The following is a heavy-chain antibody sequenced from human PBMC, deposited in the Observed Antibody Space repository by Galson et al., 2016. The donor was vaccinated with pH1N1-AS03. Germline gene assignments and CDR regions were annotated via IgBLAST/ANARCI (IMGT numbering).Heavy chain of an antibody. J-gene: IGHJ4*02. CDR3: TQEGAQVDY. CDR1: GFIFSSSW. Sequence: LRLSCAASGFIFSSSWMHWVRQAPGKGLEWVSRISRDGNTINYADSVKGRFTISRDSGYNTLYLQMNSLRAEDTAVYYCTQEGAQVDYWGQGTLVTVSS. CDR2: ISRDGNTI. D-gene: IGHD3-16*01. V-gene: IGHV3-74*01.